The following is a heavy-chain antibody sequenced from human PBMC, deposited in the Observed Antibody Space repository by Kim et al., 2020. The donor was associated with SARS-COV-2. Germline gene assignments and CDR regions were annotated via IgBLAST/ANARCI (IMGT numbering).Heavy chain of an antibody. CDR3: TTDHPWLGEIARNY. D-gene: IGHD3-10*01. CDR1: GFTFSNTW. V-gene: IGHV3-15*01. Sequence: GGSLRLSCAAAGFTFSNTWVSWVRQAPGKGLEWVGHIKSTVDGGTTDYAAPVKGRFSISRHDSENMLYLQMNSLTTDDTAVYFCTTDHPWLGEIARNYWGQGTLVTVSS. CDR2: IKSTVDGGTT. J-gene: IGHJ4*02.